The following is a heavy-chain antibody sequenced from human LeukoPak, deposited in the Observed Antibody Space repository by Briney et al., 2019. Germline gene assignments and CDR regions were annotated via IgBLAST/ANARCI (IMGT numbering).Heavy chain of an antibody. J-gene: IGHJ6*02. CDR3: AKDAGEYGMDV. Sequence: GGSLRLSCAASGFTFNDYTMHWVRQAPGKGLEWVSLISWDGGSTYYADSVKGRFTISRDNSKNSLYLQMNSLRTEDTALYYRAKDAGEYGMDVWGQGTTVTVSS. CDR1: GFTFNDYT. CDR2: ISWDGGST. V-gene: IGHV3-43*01. D-gene: IGHD1-26*01.